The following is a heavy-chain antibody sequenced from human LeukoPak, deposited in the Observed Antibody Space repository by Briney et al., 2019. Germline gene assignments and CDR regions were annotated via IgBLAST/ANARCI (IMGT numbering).Heavy chain of an antibody. CDR2: ISSSSSYI. CDR3: ASDLVYYYDSSGSRYYFDY. CDR1: GFTFSSYS. J-gene: IGHJ4*02. D-gene: IGHD3-22*01. V-gene: IGHV3-21*01. Sequence: GGSPRLSCAASGFTFSSYSMNWVRQTPGKGLEWVSSISSSSSYIYYADSVKGRFTISRDNAKNSLYLQMNSLRAEDTAVYYCASDLVYYYDSSGSRYYFDYWGQGTLVTVSS.